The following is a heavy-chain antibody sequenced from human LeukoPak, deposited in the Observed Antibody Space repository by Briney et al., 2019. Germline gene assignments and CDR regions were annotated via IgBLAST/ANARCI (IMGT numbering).Heavy chain of an antibody. CDR3: ARGGPDSSNWYDFNY. V-gene: IGHV4-59*01. D-gene: IGHD6-13*01. Sequence: NPAETLSLTCSVSGDSISRYYWSWIRQSPGKGPEWIAYWYYGSTKYNPSLKSRVTLSLDTSKKQFSLQVGFVNAADAAVYYCARGGPDSSNWYDFNYWGQGTLVTVSS. J-gene: IGHJ4*02. CDR1: GDSISRYY. CDR2: WYYGST.